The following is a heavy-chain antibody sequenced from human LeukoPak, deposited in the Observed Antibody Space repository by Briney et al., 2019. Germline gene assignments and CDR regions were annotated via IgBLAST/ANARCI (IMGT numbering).Heavy chain of an antibody. D-gene: IGHD1-26*01. J-gene: IGHJ3*02. CDR1: GGSISPYY. V-gene: IGHV4-59*08. CDR3: ATNRAGTYDRPFDI. Sequence: SETLSLTCTVSGGSISPYYWSWIRQPPGKGLEWIGYIYDSGTTIYNPSLKSRVTMSVDTSKNQFSLELSSVTATDTAVYFCATNRAGTYDRPFDIWGQGTMVTVSS. CDR2: IYDSGTT.